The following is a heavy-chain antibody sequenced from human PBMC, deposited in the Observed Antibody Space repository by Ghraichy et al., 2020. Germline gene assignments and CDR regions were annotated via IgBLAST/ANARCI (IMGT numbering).Heavy chain of an antibody. CDR2: IYTSGST. Sequence: SETLSLTCNVSGGSISSYYWSWIRQPAGKVLEWIGRIYTSGSTNYNPSLKSRVTMSVDTSKNQFSLKLSSVTAADTAVYYCAREGPNDSSGYEFDYWGQGTLVTVSS. V-gene: IGHV4-4*07. J-gene: IGHJ4*02. CDR1: GGSISSYY. CDR3: AREGPNDSSGYEFDY. D-gene: IGHD3-22*01.